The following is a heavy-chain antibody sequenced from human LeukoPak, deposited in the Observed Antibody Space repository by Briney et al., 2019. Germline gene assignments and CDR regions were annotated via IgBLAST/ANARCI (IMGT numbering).Heavy chain of an antibody. CDR2: ISGSGGST. D-gene: IGHD1-1*01. V-gene: IGHV3-23*01. Sequence: GGPLRLSCAASGFTFSSYAVSWVRQAPEKGLEWVSAISGSGGSTYYADSVKGRFTISRDNSKNTLYLQMNILRAEDTAVYYCAKAPRVRVYFDYWGQGTLVTVSS. CDR1: GFTFSSYA. J-gene: IGHJ4*02. CDR3: AKAPRVRVYFDY.